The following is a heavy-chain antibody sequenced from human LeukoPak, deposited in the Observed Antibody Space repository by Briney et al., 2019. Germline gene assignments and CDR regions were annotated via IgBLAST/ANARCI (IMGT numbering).Heavy chain of an antibody. D-gene: IGHD2-2*01. CDR1: GLTFSSSW. CDR2: IKQDGTEE. V-gene: IGHV3-7*03. Sequence: GGSLRLSCAVSGLTFSSSWMDWVRRAPGKGLEWVANIKQDGTEEYYVDSVRGRFSISKDNAKNSLYLQMNSLRAEDTAVYYCARDPCHGALDYWGQGALVTVSS. J-gene: IGHJ4*02. CDR3: ARDPCHGALDY.